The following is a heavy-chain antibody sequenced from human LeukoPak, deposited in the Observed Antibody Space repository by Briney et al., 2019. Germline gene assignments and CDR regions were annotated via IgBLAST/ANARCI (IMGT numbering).Heavy chain of an antibody. J-gene: IGHJ6*02. CDR3: ATSCGVYYYYRGLDV. CDR2: IDQSGRT. CDR1: GESFSGYY. Sequence: SETLSLTCNVDGESFSGYYWSWIRQSPGEGLEWVGEIDQSGRTTYDASLESRVTISVDKSKDQFSLRLTSVTAADTVVFCCATSCGVYYYYRGLDVWGQGATVTVSS. D-gene: IGHD2-15*01. V-gene: IGHV4-34*01.